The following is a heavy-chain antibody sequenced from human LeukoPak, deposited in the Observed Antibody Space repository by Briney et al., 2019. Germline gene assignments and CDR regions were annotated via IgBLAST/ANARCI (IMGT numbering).Heavy chain of an antibody. CDR2: IYSGGTT. J-gene: IGHJ4*02. D-gene: IGHD3-22*01. CDR3: ARALRSSETSGYYAYRFDY. CDR1: GFTVSSNY. V-gene: IGHV3-53*05. Sequence: PGGSLRLSCAPSGFTVSSNYMTWVRQAPGKGLEWVSIIYSGGTTYYADSVKGRFTISRDNSKNTLHLQMNTLRPEDTAVYFCARALRSSETSGYYAYRFDYWGQGTLVTVSS.